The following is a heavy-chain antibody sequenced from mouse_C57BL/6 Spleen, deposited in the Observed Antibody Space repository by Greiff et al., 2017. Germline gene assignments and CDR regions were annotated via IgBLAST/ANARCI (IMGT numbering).Heavy chain of an antibody. D-gene: IGHD2-4*01. J-gene: IGHJ2*01. CDR1: GYTFTSYW. CDR3: AIYDYDYDEDY. CDR2: IHPSDSYT. Sequence: QVQLQQPGAELVKPGASVKVSCKASGYTFTSYWMHWVKQRPGQGLEWIGRIHPSDSYTNYNQKFKGKATLTVDKSSSTAYMQLSSLTSEDSAVYYCAIYDYDYDEDYWGQGTTLTVSS. V-gene: IGHV1-74*01.